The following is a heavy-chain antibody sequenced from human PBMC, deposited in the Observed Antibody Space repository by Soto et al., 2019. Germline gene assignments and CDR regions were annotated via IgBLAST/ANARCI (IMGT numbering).Heavy chain of an antibody. CDR1: GFIFSNNG. CDR2: MSYDGSDT. Sequence: GGSLRLPCVGSGFIFSNNGMHWVRQTPGKGLEWVAFMSYDGSDTFYADSVKGRFTISRGNSKNTLFLHMSNLRAEDTAMYYCTIVRVADSALDHWGQGTLVTVSS. V-gene: IGHV3-30*02. D-gene: IGHD3-10*02. J-gene: IGHJ4*02. CDR3: TIVRVADSALDH.